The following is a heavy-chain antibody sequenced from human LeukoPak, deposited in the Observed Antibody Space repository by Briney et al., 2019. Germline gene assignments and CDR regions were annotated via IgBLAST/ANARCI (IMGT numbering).Heavy chain of an antibody. CDR2: IITIFGTA. CDR3: ARADGYSSSWYPV. V-gene: IGHV1-69*06. J-gene: IGHJ4*02. D-gene: IGHD6-13*01. CDR1: GYTFTSYY. Sequence: RASVKVSCKASGYTFTSYYMHWVRQAPGQGLEWMGGIITIFGTANYAQKFQGRVTITADKSTSTAYMELSSLRSEDTAVYYCARADGYSSSWYPVWGQGTLVTVSS.